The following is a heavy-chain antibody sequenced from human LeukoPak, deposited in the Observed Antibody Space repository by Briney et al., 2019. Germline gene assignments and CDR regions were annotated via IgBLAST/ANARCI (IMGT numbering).Heavy chain of an antibody. CDR3: ATWRTAKTRFDY. J-gene: IGHJ4*02. V-gene: IGHV4-39*01. Sequence: SETLSLICTVSGGSISSSSYYWGWIRQPPGKGLECIGSIYYSGSPYYNPSLKSRVTISVDTSKNQFSLRLSSVTAADTAVYYCATWRTAKTRFDYWGQGTLVTVSS. CDR2: IYYSGSP. D-gene: IGHD3-3*01. CDR1: GGSISSSSYY.